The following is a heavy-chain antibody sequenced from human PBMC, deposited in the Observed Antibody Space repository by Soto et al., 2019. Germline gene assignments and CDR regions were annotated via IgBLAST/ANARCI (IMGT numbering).Heavy chain of an antibody. J-gene: IGHJ4*02. CDR1: GFTFSSYW. Sequence: RGSLRLSCAASGFTFSSYWMHWVRQAPGKGLVWVSRINSDGSSTSYADSVKGRFTISRDNAKNTLYLQMNSLRAEDTAVYYCARTLGIAVAGIDYWGQGTLVTVSS. D-gene: IGHD6-19*01. CDR3: ARTLGIAVAGIDY. CDR2: INSDGSST. V-gene: IGHV3-74*01.